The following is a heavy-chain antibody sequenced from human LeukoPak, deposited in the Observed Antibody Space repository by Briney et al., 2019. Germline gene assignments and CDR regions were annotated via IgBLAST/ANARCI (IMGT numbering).Heavy chain of an antibody. D-gene: IGHD3-16*01. Sequence: PGGSLRLSCAASGFTFDDYGLSWVRQPPGKGLEWMGEIFHSGSSNYNPSLKSRVTISVDTSKNQFSLKLSSVTAADTAVYYCARGDLWPYYFDYWGQGTLVTVSS. V-gene: IGHV4-34*01. CDR3: ARGDLWPYYFDY. CDR2: IFHSGSS. J-gene: IGHJ4*02. CDR1: GFTFDDYG.